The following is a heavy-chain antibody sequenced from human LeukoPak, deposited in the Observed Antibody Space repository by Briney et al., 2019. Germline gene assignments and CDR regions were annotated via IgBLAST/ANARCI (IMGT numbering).Heavy chain of an antibody. V-gene: IGHV1-8*01. CDR1: GYTFTSYD. J-gene: IGHJ4*02. CDR2: MNPNSGNT. Sequence: ASVKVSCKASGYTFTSYDINWVRQATGQGLEWMGWMNPNSGNTGYAQKFQGRVTMTRNTSISTAYMELSSLRSEDTVVYYCARVTYYYDSNDFDYWGQGTLVTVSS. D-gene: IGHD3-22*01. CDR3: ARVTYYYDSNDFDY.